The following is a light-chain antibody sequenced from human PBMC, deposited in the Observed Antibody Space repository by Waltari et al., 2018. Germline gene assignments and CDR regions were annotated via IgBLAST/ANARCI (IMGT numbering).Light chain of an antibody. CDR2: DVT. CDR3: CSYGGSYTWV. Sequence: QSALTQPRSVSGSPGQSVTISCTGTSNDVGNYDFVSWYQHSPGKAPRLLIYDVTGRPSGVLGRFSGSKAGNTASLTISGLQAEDEALYSCCSYGGSYTWVFGGGTTLTVL. J-gene: IGLJ2*01. CDR1: SNDVGNYDF. V-gene: IGLV2-11*01.